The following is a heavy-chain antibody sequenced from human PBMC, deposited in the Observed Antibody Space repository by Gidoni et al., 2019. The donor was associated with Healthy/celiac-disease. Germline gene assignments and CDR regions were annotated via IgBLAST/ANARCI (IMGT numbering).Heavy chain of an antibody. CDR3: AKGDRNDYSNAPIDY. Sequence: VQLLESGGGLVQPGGSLRLSCAASGFTFSSYAMSGVRQAPGKGLEWVSAISGSGGSTYYADSVKGRFTISRDNSKNTLYLQMNSLRAEDTAVYYCAKGDRNDYSNAPIDYWGQGTLVTVSS. CDR1: GFTFSSYA. V-gene: IGHV3-23*01. CDR2: ISGSGGST. J-gene: IGHJ4*02. D-gene: IGHD4-4*01.